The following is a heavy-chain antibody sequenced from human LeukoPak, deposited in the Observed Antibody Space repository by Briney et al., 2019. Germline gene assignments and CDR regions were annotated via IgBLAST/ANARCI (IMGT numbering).Heavy chain of an antibody. J-gene: IGHJ5*02. CDR3: ARLPPCSGGSCNWFDP. Sequence: SETLSLTCTVSGGSISSYSWGWIRQPPGKGLEWIGDIYYSGSTNYNPSLKSRVTISVDTSKNQFSLKLTSVTAADTAVYYCARLPPCSGGSCNWFDPWGQGTLVTVSS. D-gene: IGHD2-15*01. CDR1: GGSISSYS. CDR2: IYYSGST. V-gene: IGHV4-59*01.